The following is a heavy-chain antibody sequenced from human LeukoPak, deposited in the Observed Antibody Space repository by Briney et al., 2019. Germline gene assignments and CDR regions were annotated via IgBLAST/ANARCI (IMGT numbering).Heavy chain of an antibody. D-gene: IGHD5-18*01. CDR3: ARWGAKDLQLWSRSYWYFDL. CDR1: GGSISSGSYY. CDR2: IYTSGST. J-gene: IGHJ2*01. Sequence: PSETLSLTCTVSGGSISSGSYYWSWIRQPAGKGLEWIGRIYTSGSTNYNPSLKSRVTISVDTSKNQFSLKLSSVTAADTAVYYCARWGAKDLQLWSRSYWYFDLWGRGTLVTVSS. V-gene: IGHV4-61*02.